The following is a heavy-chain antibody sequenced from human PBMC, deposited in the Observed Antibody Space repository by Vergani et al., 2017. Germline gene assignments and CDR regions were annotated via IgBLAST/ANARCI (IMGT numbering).Heavy chain of an antibody. CDR2: ISHSVST. J-gene: IGHJ4*02. CDR1: GGSISSSNW. CDR3: ARVGIVATIRAPWYFDY. D-gene: IGHD5-12*01. Sequence: QVQLQESGPGLVKPPGTLSLTCAVSGGSISSSNWWSWVRQPPGKGLEWFGGISHSVSTNYNPSLKSRVTISVDKSKNQYSLKLSCVTAADTAVYYWARVGIVATIRAPWYFDYWGQGTLVTVSS. V-gene: IGHV4-4*03.